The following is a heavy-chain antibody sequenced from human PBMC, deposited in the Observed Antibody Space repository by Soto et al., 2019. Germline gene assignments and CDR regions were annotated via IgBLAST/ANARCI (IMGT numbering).Heavy chain of an antibody. CDR2: LNPGNGNT. D-gene: IGHD2-21*01. CDR3: ARDQGIPYCGGDGYSDWYCDL. CDR1: GYTFTNYA. J-gene: IGHJ2*01. V-gene: IGHV1-3*01. Sequence: QVQLVQSGAEVKEPGASVKVSCRASGYTFTNYAIHWVRQAPGQRLEWMGWLNPGNGNTKYPQKFQGRVTITRDTSASTAYRFLSSLRSEDTAVYYGARDQGIPYCGGDGYSDWYCDLWGRGTLVTVSS.